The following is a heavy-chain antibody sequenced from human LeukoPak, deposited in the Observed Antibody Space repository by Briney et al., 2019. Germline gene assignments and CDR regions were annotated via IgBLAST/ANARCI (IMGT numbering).Heavy chain of an antibody. D-gene: IGHD3-22*01. CDR3: ARHGDSSGYYYTLYFDY. J-gene: IGHJ4*02. CDR1: GGSISSYY. CDR2: IYYSGST. Sequence: SETLSLTCTVSGGSISSYYWSWIRQPPGKGLEWIGYIYYSGSTNYNPSLKSRVTISVDTSKNQFSLKLSSVTVADTAVYYCARHGDSSGYYYTLYFDYWGQGTLVTVSS. V-gene: IGHV4-59*08.